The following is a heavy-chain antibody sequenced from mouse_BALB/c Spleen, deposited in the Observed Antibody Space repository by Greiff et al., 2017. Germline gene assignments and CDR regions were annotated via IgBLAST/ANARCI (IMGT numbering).Heavy chain of an antibody. CDR2: ISNLAYSI. CDR3: ARERYYYAMDY. V-gene: IGHV5-15*02. J-gene: IGHJ4*01. CDR1: GFTFSDYG. Sequence: EVKLVESGGGLVQPGGPRKLSCAASGFTFSDYGMAWVRQTPGKGPEWVAFISNLAYSIYYADTVTGRFTISRENAKNTLYLEMSSLMSEDTAMYYCARERYYYAMDYWGQGTSVTVSS.